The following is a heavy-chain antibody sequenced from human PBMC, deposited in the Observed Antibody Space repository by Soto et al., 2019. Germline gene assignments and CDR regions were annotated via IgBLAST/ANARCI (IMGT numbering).Heavy chain of an antibody. J-gene: IGHJ4*02. V-gene: IGHV1-69*01. D-gene: IGHD6-13*01. CDR3: ARTEGSSWYDY. Sequence: QVHLVQSGAEVKKPGSSVKVSCKASGGTFSAYLLSWVRQALGQGLEWMGGIMPMLGAPNYAQKFQGRVTITADESTSTAYMELSSLRSEDTAVYYCARTEGSSWYDYWGQGTLVTVSS. CDR1: GGTFSAYL. CDR2: IMPMLGAP.